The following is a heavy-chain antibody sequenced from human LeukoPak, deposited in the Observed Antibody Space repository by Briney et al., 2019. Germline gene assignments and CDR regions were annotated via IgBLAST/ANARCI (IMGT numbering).Heavy chain of an antibody. J-gene: IGHJ4*02. Sequence: PSETLSLTCTVSGGSISSYYWNWIRQPPGKGLEWIGYIYHFGSTNYNPSLKSRVTISVDTSKNQFSLKLSSVTAADTAVYYCAREGIAAAGIPGDYWGQGTLVTVSS. CDR2: IYHFGST. CDR3: AREGIAAAGIPGDY. V-gene: IGHV4-59*12. CDR1: GGSISSYY. D-gene: IGHD6-13*01.